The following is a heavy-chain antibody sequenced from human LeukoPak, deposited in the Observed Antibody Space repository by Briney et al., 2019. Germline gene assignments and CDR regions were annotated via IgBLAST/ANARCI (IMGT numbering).Heavy chain of an antibody. J-gene: IGHJ4*02. CDR3: AAVIDY. V-gene: IGHV3-48*04. Sequence: GGTLRLSCAASGFTFSSYGMSWVRQAPGKGLEWISYISNSGNTKYYADSVKGRFTISRDNANNSVYLQMNNLRAEDTAVYYCAAVIDYWGQGTLVTVSS. CDR2: ISNSGNTK. CDR1: GFTFSSYG.